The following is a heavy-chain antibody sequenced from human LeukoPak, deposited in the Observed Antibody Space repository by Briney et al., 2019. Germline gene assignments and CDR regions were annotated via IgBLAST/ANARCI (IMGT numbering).Heavy chain of an antibody. CDR2: IYPGDSDT. D-gene: IGHD1-26*01. Sequence: GESLQISCKGSGYSFSSYWIVWVRQMPGKGLEWMGIIYPGDSDTRYSPSFQGQVTISADKSISTAYLQWSSLTASDTAMYYCARRIVGATTHLFDYWGQGTLVTVSS. V-gene: IGHV5-51*01. CDR3: ARRIVGATTHLFDY. J-gene: IGHJ4*02. CDR1: GYSFSSYW.